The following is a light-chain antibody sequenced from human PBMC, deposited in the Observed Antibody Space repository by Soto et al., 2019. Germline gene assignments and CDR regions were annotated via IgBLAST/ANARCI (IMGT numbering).Light chain of an antibody. CDR3: QQYMSSVT. V-gene: IGKV3-11*01. Sequence: EIVLTQSPATLSLSPGQRATLSCRASQSVSSNLAWYQQKPGQAPRLLIYGASKRATGIPGRFSGSGSGTDFTLIISRLEPEDFAVYYCQQYMSSVTFGQGTKVEIK. CDR1: QSVSSN. CDR2: GAS. J-gene: IGKJ1*01.